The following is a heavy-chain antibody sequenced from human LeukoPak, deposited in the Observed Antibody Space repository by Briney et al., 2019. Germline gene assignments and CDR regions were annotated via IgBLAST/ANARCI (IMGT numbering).Heavy chain of an antibody. V-gene: IGHV3-11*01. J-gene: IGHJ2*01. Sequence: MTGGSLRLSCAASGFTFSDYYMSWIRQAPGKGLEWVSYISSSGSTIYYADSVKGRFTISRDNAKNSLYLQMNSLRAEDTAVYYCARDRVGKTRPFDLWGRGTLVTVSS. CDR2: ISSSGSTI. CDR3: ARDRVGKTRPFDL. D-gene: IGHD1-26*01. CDR1: GFTFSDYY.